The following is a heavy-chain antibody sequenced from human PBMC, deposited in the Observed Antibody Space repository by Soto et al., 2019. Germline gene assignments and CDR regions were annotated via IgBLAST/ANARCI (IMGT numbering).Heavy chain of an antibody. V-gene: IGHV1-18*04. CDR3: ARDRECSSTSCYFGWFDP. J-gene: IGHJ5*02. Sequence: ASVKVSCKASGYTFTSYGISWVRQAPGQGLEWMGWISAYNGNTNYAQKLQGRVTMTTDTSTSTAYMELRSLRSDDTAVHYCARDRECSSTSCYFGWFDPWGQGTLVTVSS. CDR2: ISAYNGNT. CDR1: GYTFTSYG. D-gene: IGHD2-2*01.